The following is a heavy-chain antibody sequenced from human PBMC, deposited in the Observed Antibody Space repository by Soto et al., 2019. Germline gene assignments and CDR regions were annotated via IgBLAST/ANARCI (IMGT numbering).Heavy chain of an antibody. CDR2: IRNKAYGGAT. CDR3: TRDLASYYYYGMDV. CDR1: GFTFGDYA. V-gene: IGHV3-49*04. J-gene: IGHJ6*02. Sequence: PGGSLRLSCTASGFTFGDYAMSWVRQAPGKGLEWVGFIRNKAYGGATEYAASVKGRLTISRDDSNSIAYLQVNNLKTEDTAVYYCTRDLASYYYYGMDVWGQGTTVTVSS.